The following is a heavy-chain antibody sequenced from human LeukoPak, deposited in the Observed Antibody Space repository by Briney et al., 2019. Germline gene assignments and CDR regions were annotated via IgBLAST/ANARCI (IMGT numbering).Heavy chain of an antibody. Sequence: GGSLRLSCAASGFTFDDYAMHWVRQAPGKGLEWVSGISWNSGRIGYADSVKGRFTISRDNAKNSLYLQMNSLRAEDMALYYCAKDSMGSTSPLGGFDPWGQGTLVTVSS. CDR1: GFTFDDYA. CDR3: AKDSMGSTSPLGGFDP. CDR2: ISWNSGRI. V-gene: IGHV3-9*03. D-gene: IGHD2-2*01. J-gene: IGHJ5*02.